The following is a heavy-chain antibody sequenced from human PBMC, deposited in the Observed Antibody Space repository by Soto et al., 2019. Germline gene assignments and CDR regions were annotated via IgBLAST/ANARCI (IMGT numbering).Heavy chain of an antibody. CDR2: INAGNGNT. J-gene: IGHJ5*02. CDR1: GYTFTSYA. Sequence: ASVKVSCKASGYTFTSYAMHWVRQAPGQRLEWMGWINAGNGNTKYSQKFQGRVTITRDTSASTAYMELSSLRSEDTAVYYCARGLRGGDADWFDPWGQGTLVTVSS. V-gene: IGHV1-3*01. CDR3: ARGLRGGDADWFDP. D-gene: IGHD2-21*02.